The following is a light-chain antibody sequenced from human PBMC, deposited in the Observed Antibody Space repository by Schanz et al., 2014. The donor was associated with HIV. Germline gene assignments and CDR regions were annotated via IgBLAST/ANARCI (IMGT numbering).Light chain of an antibody. Sequence: DIVLTQSPLSLPVPPGEPASISCRSSQSLLHSDGYNYLDWYLQKPGQSPQLLIHEVSNRFSGVPDRFSGSGSGTDFILKISRVEADDVGIYHCMQGIPLPWTFGQGTKVEIK. CDR1: QSLLHSDGYNY. CDR3: MQGIPLPWT. J-gene: IGKJ1*01. CDR2: EVS. V-gene: IGKV2-29*02.